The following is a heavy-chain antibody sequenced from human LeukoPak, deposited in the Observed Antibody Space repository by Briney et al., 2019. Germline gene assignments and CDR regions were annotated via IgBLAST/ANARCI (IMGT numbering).Heavy chain of an antibody. CDR1: GFTFSSYW. CDR3: ARVPYSSGWYQGLYFDY. J-gene: IGHJ4*02. V-gene: IGHV3-66*01. CDR2: IYSGGST. D-gene: IGHD6-19*01. Sequence: PGGSLRLSCAASGFTFSSYWMSWVRQAPGKGLEWVSVIYSGGSTYYADSVKGRFTISRDNSKNTLYLQMNSLRAEDTAVYYCARVPYSSGWYQGLYFDYWGQGTLVTVSP.